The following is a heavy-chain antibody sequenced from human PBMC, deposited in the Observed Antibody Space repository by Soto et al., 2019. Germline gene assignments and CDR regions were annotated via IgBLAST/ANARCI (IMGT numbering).Heavy chain of an antibody. CDR1: GGTFSSYA. CDR2: IIPIFGTA. CDR3: AGDKLNYVLSRLWGLWFDP. D-gene: IGHD3-16*01. Sequence: GASVKVSCKASGGTFSSYAISWVRQAPGQGLEWMGGIIPIFGTANYAQKFQGRVTITADESTSTAYMELSSLRSEDTAVYYCAGDKLNYVLSRLWGLWFDPWGQGTLVTVSS. J-gene: IGHJ5*02. V-gene: IGHV1-69*13.